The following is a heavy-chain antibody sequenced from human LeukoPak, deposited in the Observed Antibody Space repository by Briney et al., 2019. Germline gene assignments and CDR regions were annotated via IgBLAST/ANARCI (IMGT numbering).Heavy chain of an antibody. D-gene: IGHD4-23*01. V-gene: IGHV4-38-2*02. CDR3: ARVSVYGGSTDY. CDR1: GYSISSGYY. J-gene: IGHJ4*02. Sequence: SETLSLTCTVSGYSISSGYYWGWIRQPPGKGLEWTGSIYHSGSTYYNPSLKSRVTISVDTSKNQFSLKLSSVTAADTAVYYCARVSVYGGSTDYWGQGTLVTVSS. CDR2: IYHSGST.